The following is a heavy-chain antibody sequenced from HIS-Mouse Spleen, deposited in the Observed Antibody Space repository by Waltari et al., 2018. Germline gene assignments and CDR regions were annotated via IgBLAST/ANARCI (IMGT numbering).Heavy chain of an antibody. CDR1: GCSISSSSYY. CDR3: AREIPYSSSWYDWYFDL. D-gene: IGHD6-13*01. Sequence: QLQLQESGPGLVKPSETLSLTGMVSGCSISSSSYYWGWIRQPPGTGLEWIGSIYYSGSTYYNPSLKSRVTISVDTSKNQFSLKLSSVTAADTAVYYCAREIPYSSSWYDWYFDLWGRGTLVTVSS. J-gene: IGHJ2*01. CDR2: IYYSGST. V-gene: IGHV4-39*07.